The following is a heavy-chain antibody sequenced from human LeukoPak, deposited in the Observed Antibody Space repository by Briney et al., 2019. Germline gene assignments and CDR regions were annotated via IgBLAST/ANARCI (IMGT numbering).Heavy chain of an antibody. Sequence: GGSLRLSCAASGFSFSDYYMIWIRQAPGKGMEWVSFITGGGSAIDYADSVKGRFTISRDRAKSSVYLQLNSLRVEDTAVYYCARGGPRRWLFSYGYFDYWGQGTLVSVSS. CDR3: ARGGPRRWLFSYGYFDY. CDR1: GFSFSDYY. D-gene: IGHD5-24*01. CDR2: ITGGGSAI. V-gene: IGHV3-11*01. J-gene: IGHJ4*02.